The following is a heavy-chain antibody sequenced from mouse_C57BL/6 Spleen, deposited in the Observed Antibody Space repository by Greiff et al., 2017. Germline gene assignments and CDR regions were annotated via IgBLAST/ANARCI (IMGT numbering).Heavy chain of an antibody. V-gene: IGHV5-9-1*02. J-gene: IGHJ3*01. CDR3: TRGDYDVDWFAY. Sequence: EVKVVESGEGLVKPGGSLKLPCAASGFTFSSYAMSWVRQTPEKRLEWVAYISSGGDYIYYADTVKGRFTISRDNARNTLYLQMSSLKSEDTAMYYCTRGDYDVDWFAYWGQGTLVTVSA. CDR1: GFTFSSYA. D-gene: IGHD2-4*01. CDR2: ISSGGDYI.